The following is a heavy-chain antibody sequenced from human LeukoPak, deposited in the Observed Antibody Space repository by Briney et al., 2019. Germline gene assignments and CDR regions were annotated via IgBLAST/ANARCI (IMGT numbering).Heavy chain of an antibody. CDR3: AKVLVVVVAATDPFDY. J-gene: IGHJ4*02. CDR1: GFTFSSYA. D-gene: IGHD2-15*01. Sequence: GGSLRLSCAASGFTFSSYAMSWVRQAPGKGLEWVSAISGSGGSTYYADSVKGRFTISRDNSKNTLYLQMNSLRAEDTAAYYCAKVLVVVVAATDPFDYWGQGTLVTVSS. CDR2: ISGSGGST. V-gene: IGHV3-23*01.